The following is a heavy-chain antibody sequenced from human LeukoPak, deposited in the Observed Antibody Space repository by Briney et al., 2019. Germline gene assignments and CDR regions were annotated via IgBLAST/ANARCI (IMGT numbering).Heavy chain of an antibody. J-gene: IGHJ4*02. V-gene: IGHV4-4*07. CDR3: ARDRGGLVPAIDY. CDR1: GGSISSYY. Sequence: PSETLPLTCSVSGGSISSYYWSWIRQPAGKGLEYIGRIYTSGSTNYNPSLKSRVTMSVDTSKNQFSLRLSSVTAADTAVYYCARDRGGLVPAIDYWGQGTLITVSS. CDR2: IYTSGST. D-gene: IGHD2-2*01.